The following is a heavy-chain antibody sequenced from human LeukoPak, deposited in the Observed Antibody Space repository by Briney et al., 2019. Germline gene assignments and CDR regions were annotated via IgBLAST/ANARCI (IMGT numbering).Heavy chain of an antibody. D-gene: IGHD6-19*01. Sequence: PGRSLRLSCAASGFTFSSYAMHWVRQAPGKGLEWVAVISYDGSNKYYADSVKGRFTISRDNSKNTLYLQMNSLRAEDTAVYYCARDGWDYWGQGTLVTVSS. CDR3: ARDGWDY. CDR1: GFTFSSYA. V-gene: IGHV3-30-3*01. J-gene: IGHJ4*02. CDR2: ISYDGSNK.